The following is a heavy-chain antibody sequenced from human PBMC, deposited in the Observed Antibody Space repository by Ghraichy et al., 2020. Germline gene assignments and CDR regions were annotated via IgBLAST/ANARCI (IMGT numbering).Heavy chain of an antibody. V-gene: IGHV1-8*01. CDR2: MNPNSGNT. J-gene: IGHJ5*02. Sequence: ASVKVSCKASGYTFTSYDINWVRQATGQGLEWMGWMNPNSGNTGYAQKFQGRVTMTRNTSISPAYMELSSLRSEDTAVYYCARGGGLRFLEWLSNDNWFDPWGQGTLVTVSS. CDR3: ARGGGLRFLEWLSNDNWFDP. D-gene: IGHD3-3*01. CDR1: GYTFTSYD.